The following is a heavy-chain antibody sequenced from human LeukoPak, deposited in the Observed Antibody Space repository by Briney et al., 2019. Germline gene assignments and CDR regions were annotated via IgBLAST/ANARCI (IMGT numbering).Heavy chain of an antibody. V-gene: IGHV3-21*01. CDR1: GFTFSSYS. CDR3: AIGRYCSSTSCYAPNWFDP. CDR2: ISSSSSYI. Sequence: GGSLRLSCAASGFTFSSYSMNWVRQAPGKGLEWVSSISSSSSYIYYADSVKGRFTISRDDAKNSLYLQMNSLRAEDTAVYYCAIGRYCSSTSCYAPNWFDPWGQGTLVTVTS. D-gene: IGHD2-2*01. J-gene: IGHJ5*02.